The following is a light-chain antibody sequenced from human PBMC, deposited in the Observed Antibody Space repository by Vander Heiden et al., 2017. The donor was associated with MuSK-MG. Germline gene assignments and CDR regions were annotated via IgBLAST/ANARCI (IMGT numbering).Light chain of an antibody. CDR2: DVS. J-gene: IGLJ3*02. CDR3: CSCADNFNWV. Sequence: QSALTQPRSVSGSPGQSVTISCTGTNSDVGGYHYVSWYQQYPDKGPKLMIYDVSERPSGVPDRFSGSKSGNTASLTISGLQAEDEADYYCCSCADNFNWVFGGGTKLTVL. V-gene: IGLV2-11*01. CDR1: NSDVGGYHY.